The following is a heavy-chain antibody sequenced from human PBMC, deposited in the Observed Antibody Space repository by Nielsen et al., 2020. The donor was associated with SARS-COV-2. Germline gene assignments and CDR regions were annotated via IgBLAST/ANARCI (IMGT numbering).Heavy chain of an antibody. Sequence: SETLSLTCAVYGGSFSGYYWSWIRQPPGKGLEWIGEINHSGSTNYNPSLKSRVTISVDTSKNQFSLKLSSVTAADTAVYYCARAGYSSSAWVYYYCYGMDVWGQGTTVTVSS. D-gene: IGHD6-6*01. CDR2: INHSGST. J-gene: IGHJ6*02. CDR3: ARAGYSSSAWVYYYCYGMDV. V-gene: IGHV4-34*01. CDR1: GGSFSGYY.